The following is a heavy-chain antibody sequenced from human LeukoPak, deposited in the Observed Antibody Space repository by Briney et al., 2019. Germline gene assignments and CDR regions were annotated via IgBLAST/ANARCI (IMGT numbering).Heavy chain of an antibody. J-gene: IGHJ4*02. D-gene: IGHD6-13*01. CDR2: ISYSGTT. CDR1: GGSFSGYY. Sequence: SETLSLTCAVYGGSFSGYYWSWIRQPPGKGLEWIGYISYSGTTNYNPSLKSRVTISVAPSKNQFSLKLRSVTAPDTAMYYCARDRGNYFDYWGQGTLVTVSS. CDR3: ARDRGNYFDY. V-gene: IGHV4-59*01.